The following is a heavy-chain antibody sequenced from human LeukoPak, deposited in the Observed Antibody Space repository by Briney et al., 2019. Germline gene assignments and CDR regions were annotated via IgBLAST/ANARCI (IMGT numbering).Heavy chain of an antibody. D-gene: IGHD3-16*01. CDR3: ARLEGGYWYFDL. CDR2: IYYSGST. Sequence: PSETLSLTCTVSGGSISSSSYYWGWIRQPPGKGLKWIGSIYYSGSTYYNPSLKSRVTISVDTSKNQFSLKLSSVTAADTAVYYCARLEGGYWYFDLWGRGTLVTVSS. CDR1: GGSISSSSYY. V-gene: IGHV4-39*01. J-gene: IGHJ2*01.